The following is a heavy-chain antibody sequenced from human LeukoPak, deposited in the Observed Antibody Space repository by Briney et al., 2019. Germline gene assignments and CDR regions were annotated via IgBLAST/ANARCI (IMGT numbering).Heavy chain of an antibody. CDR3: AGHHSRNTVDF. J-gene: IGHJ4*02. Sequence: SSETLSLTCTVSGGSISSYYWSWIRQPPGEGVEWIAYISDIGSINYNPSLKSRVTISLDTSKNQFSLKLSSVTAADTAVYYCAGHHSRNTVDFWGQGTLVTVSS. V-gene: IGHV4-59*08. D-gene: IGHD2/OR15-2a*01. CDR2: ISDIGSI. CDR1: GGSISSYY.